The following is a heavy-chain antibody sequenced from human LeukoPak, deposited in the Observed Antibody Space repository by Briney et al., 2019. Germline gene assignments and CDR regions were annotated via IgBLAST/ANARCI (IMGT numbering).Heavy chain of an antibody. Sequence: GGSLRLSCAASGFTFSSYGMHWVRQAPGKGLEWVAVISSDGSNAYYTDSVKGRFTMSRDNSKNTLFVQMNSLRAEDTAVYYCAKDLSGSKGPFDYWGQGTLVTVSS. CDR1: GFTFSSYG. J-gene: IGHJ4*02. CDR2: ISSDGSNA. V-gene: IGHV3-30*18. D-gene: IGHD3-10*01. CDR3: AKDLSGSKGPFDY.